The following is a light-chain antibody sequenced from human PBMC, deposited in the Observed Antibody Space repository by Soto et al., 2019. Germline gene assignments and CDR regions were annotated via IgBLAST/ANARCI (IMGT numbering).Light chain of an antibody. CDR2: AAS. J-gene: IGKJ1*01. CDR3: QQSYSSPWT. Sequence: DNQMTQSPSSLSASVGDRVTITCRASQTITNYLNWYQQKPGKAPKLLIYAASTLLSGVPSRFTGGGSGTDFTLTIDSLQPEDFATYFCQQSYSSPWTYGQGTKAEI. CDR1: QTITNY. V-gene: IGKV1-39*01.